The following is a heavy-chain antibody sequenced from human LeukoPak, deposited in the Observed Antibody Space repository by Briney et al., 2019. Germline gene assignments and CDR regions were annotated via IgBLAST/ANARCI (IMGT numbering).Heavy chain of an antibody. CDR1: GGSVSSGSYY. Sequence: SETLSLTCTVSGGSVSSGSYYWSWIRQPPGKGLEWIGFFYYTGITKYNPSLKSRGTISVDRSKNQFSLKLTSVTAADTAAYYCARDFSGTYYFDYWGQGTLVTVSS. J-gene: IGHJ4*02. CDR3: ARDFSGTYYFDY. V-gene: IGHV4-61*01. CDR2: FYYTGIT. D-gene: IGHD1-26*01.